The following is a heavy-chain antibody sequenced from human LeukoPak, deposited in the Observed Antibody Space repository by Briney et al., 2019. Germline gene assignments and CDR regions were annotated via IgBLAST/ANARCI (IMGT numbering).Heavy chain of an antibody. CDR3: ARQSTIHSSGWLFDY. Sequence: PSETLSLTCTVSGRSISSGTYYWDWTRQPPGKGPEWIGSIYHSGSTYYNPSLKSRVTMSVDTSKNQFSLKLSSVTAADTAVYYCARQSTIHSSGWLFDYWGQGTLVAVSS. CDR2: IYHSGST. J-gene: IGHJ4*02. D-gene: IGHD6-19*01. V-gene: IGHV4-39*01. CDR1: GRSISSGTYY.